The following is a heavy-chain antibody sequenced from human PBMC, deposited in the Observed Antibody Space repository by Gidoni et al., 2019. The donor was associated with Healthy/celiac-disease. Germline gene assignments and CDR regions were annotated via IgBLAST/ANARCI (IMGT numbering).Heavy chain of an antibody. CDR2: IKQDGSEK. D-gene: IGHD1-26*01. CDR3: ARDWEPHLRGNWFDP. CDR1: GFTFSSYW. Sequence: EVQLVESGGGLVQPGGSLRLSCAASGFTFSSYWMSWVRQAPGKGLEWGANIKQDGSEKYYVDSVKGRFTISRDNAKNSLYLQMNSLRAEDTAVYYCARDWEPHLRGNWFDPWGQGTLVTVSS. J-gene: IGHJ5*02. V-gene: IGHV3-7*01.